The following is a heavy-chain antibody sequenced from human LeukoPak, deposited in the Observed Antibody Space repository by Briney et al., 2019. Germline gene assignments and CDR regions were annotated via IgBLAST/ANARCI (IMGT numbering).Heavy chain of an antibody. Sequence: GGSLRLSCATSGFTFSSYAMSWVRQAPGKGLEWVSAISGSGGSTYHADSVKGRFTISRDNSKNTLYLQMNSLRAEDTAVYYCAKDHPGTYYYDSSGYNYWGQGTLVTVSS. V-gene: IGHV3-23*01. CDR3: AKDHPGTYYYDSSGYNY. CDR1: GFTFSSYA. D-gene: IGHD3-22*01. CDR2: ISGSGGST. J-gene: IGHJ4*02.